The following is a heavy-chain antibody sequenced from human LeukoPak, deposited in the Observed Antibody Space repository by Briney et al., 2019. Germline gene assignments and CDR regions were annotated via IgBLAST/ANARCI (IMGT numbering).Heavy chain of an antibody. Sequence: SSQTLSLTCTVSGGSISSGSYYWSWIRQPAGKGLEWIGRIYTSGSTNYNPSLKSRVTISVDTSKNQFSLKLSSVTAADTAVYYCARTNGYPNYYFDYWGQGTLVTVSS. CDR2: IYTSGST. V-gene: IGHV4-61*02. D-gene: IGHD1-1*01. J-gene: IGHJ4*02. CDR3: ARTNGYPNYYFDY. CDR1: GGSISSGSYY.